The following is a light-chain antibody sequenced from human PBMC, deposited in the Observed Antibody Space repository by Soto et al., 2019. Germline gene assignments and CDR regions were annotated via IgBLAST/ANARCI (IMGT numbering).Light chain of an antibody. CDR2: GAS. J-gene: IGKJ5*01. CDR1: QSVSSTY. Sequence: EIVLTQSPGTLSLSPGERATLSCRASQSVSSTYLIWYQQKPGQAPRLLIYGASSRATGVPDRFSGGGSGTDFTLTISRLEPEDFAVYYCQQHGSSPITFGQGTRLEIK. CDR3: QQHGSSPIT. V-gene: IGKV3-20*01.